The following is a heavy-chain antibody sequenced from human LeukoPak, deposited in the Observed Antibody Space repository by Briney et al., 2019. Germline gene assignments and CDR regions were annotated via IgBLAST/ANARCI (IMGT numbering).Heavy chain of an antibody. CDR3: ARVGYSSGWSDY. CDR1: GYTFTGYY. D-gene: IGHD6-19*01. CDR2: INPNSGGT. J-gene: IGHJ4*02. V-gene: IGHV1-2*06. Sequence: ASVKVPCKASGYTFTGYYMHWVRQAPGQGLEWMGRINPNSGGTNYAQKFQGRVTMTRDTSISTAYMELSRLRSDDTAVYYCARVGYSSGWSDYWGQGTLVTVSS.